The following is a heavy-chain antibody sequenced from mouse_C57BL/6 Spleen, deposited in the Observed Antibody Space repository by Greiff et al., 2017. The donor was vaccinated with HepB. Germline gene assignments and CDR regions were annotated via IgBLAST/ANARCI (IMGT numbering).Heavy chain of an antibody. Sequence: QVQLQQPGAELVRPGPSVKLSCTASGYTFTSYWMHWVKQRPGQGLEWIGVIDPSDSYTNYNQKFKGKATLTVDTSSSTAYMQLSSLTSEDSAVYYCARSPDYGAMDYWGQGTSVTVSS. D-gene: IGHD2-4*01. CDR1: GYTFTSYW. CDR3: ARSPDYGAMDY. V-gene: IGHV1-59*01. CDR2: IDPSDSYT. J-gene: IGHJ4*01.